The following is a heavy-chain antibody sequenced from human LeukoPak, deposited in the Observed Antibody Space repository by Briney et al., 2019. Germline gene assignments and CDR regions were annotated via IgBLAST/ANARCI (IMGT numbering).Heavy chain of an antibody. CDR1: GYTFSSSE. V-gene: IGHV1-18*01. J-gene: IGHJ6*03. Sequence: ASVKVSCKASGYTFSSSEISWVRQAPGQGLEWIGWISPYSGRTTYGHKFQARVTLTTDRPTSTAHMELRSLRSDDTAVYYCARQNHPMGYSYKYYMDVWGKGTTVTVSS. D-gene: IGHD5-12*01. CDR2: ISPYSGRT. CDR3: ARQNHPMGYSYKYYMDV.